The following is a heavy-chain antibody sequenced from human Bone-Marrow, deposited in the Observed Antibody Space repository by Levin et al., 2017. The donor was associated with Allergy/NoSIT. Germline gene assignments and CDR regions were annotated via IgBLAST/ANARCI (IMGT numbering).Heavy chain of an antibody. CDR3: AKERGNGDWYYDY. D-gene: IGHD2-21*02. CDR2: INPNSGGT. V-gene: IGHV1-2*06. Sequence: GESLKISCKASGYTFTGYYMHWVRQAPGQGLEWMGRINPNSGGTSFAQKFQGRVTMARDTSINTAYMELTSLRSDDTAVYSCAKERGNGDWYYDYWGQGTLVTVSS. J-gene: IGHJ4*02. CDR1: GYTFTGYY.